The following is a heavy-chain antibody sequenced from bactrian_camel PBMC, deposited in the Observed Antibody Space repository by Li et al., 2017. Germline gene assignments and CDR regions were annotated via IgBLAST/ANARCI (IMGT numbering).Heavy chain of an antibody. V-gene: IGHV3S53*01. Sequence: QLVESGGDSVQAGGSLTLACTLSGHIKDNCVGWLRQAPGKEREGVAAIAGDGSISYADSVKGRFTISQDTAKSTLYLQMNSLKAEDTAMYYCAAEGLLFRLRCPDEYNYWGQGTQVTVS. CDR2: IAGDGSI. CDR1: GHIKDNC. J-gene: IGHJ4*01. D-gene: IGHD3*01. CDR3: AAEGLLFRLRCPDEYNY.